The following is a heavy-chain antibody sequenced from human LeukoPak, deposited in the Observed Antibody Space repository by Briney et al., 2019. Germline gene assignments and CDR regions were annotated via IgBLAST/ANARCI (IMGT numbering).Heavy chain of an antibody. CDR3: ARASLYGFGDFNWFDP. D-gene: IGHD3-10*01. J-gene: IGHJ5*02. CDR2: ISAYNGNT. V-gene: IGHV1-18*01. Sequence: ASVKVSCKASGCTFTSYGISWVRQAPGQGLEWMGWISAYNGNTNYAQKLQGRVTMTTDTSTSTAYMELRSLRSDDTAVYYCARASLYGFGDFNWFDPWGQGTLVAVSS. CDR1: GCTFTSYG.